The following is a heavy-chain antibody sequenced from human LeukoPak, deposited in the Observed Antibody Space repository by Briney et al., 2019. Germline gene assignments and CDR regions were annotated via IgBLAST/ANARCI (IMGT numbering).Heavy chain of an antibody. CDR2: INTDGTDT. D-gene: IGHD6-19*01. J-gene: IGHJ4*02. Sequence: GGSLRLSCAASGFTFSKYWMLWVRHAPAKGLESVSRINTDGTDTPYADSAKGRFTLSRDNADNTMVLQMNSVRDEDTAVYYCATKQWLAPPPDSWGQGTPVTVS. CDR1: GFTFSKYW. V-gene: IGHV3-74*01. CDR3: ATKQWLAPPPDS.